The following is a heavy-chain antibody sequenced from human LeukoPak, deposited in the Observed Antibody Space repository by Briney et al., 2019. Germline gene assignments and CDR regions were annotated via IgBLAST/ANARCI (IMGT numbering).Heavy chain of an antibody. Sequence: SETLSLTCTLSSGSLSSSYWSWIRQPAGKGLEWIGRVYTSGSTNYNPSLKSRVAMSVDTSKNQFSLKLSSVTAADTAVYYCARDSSDSSGYYYVFDYWGQGTLVTVSS. D-gene: IGHD3-22*01. CDR3: ARDSSDSSGYYYVFDY. CDR2: VYTSGST. J-gene: IGHJ4*02. V-gene: IGHV4-4*07. CDR1: SGSLSSSY.